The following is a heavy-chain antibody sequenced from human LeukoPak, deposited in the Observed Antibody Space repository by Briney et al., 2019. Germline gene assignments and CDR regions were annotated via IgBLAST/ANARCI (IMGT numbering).Heavy chain of an antibody. J-gene: IGHJ5*02. CDR3: ARDSSGYYGWFDP. V-gene: IGHV3-23*01. Sequence: GGSLRLSCAASGLTLSDHYMDWVRQAPGKGLEWVSRISNTGGTTQYAGSVKGRFTISRDNSKNTLSLEMNSLRGEDTAVYYCARDSSGYYGWFDPWGQGTLVTVSS. D-gene: IGHD3-22*01. CDR2: ISNTGGTT. CDR1: GLTLSDHY.